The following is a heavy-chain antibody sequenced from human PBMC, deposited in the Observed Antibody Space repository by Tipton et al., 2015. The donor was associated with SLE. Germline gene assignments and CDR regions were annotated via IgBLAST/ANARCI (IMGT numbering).Heavy chain of an antibody. J-gene: IGHJ4*02. CDR3: VSHSDDYGDVLFY. CDR2: NYYNGGT. Sequence: LRLSCTVSGASISGSYWSWIRQPPGKSLEWIGFNYYNGGTNYNPSLKSRVTISVDTSKNQFSLHLTSVTAADTAVYYCVSHSDDYGDVLFYWGQGTLVTVSS. CDR1: GASISGSY. V-gene: IGHV4-59*12. D-gene: IGHD4-17*01.